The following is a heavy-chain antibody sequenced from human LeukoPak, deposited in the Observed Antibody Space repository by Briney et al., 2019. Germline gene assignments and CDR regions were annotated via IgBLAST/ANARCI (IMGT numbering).Heavy chain of an antibody. D-gene: IGHD3-22*01. J-gene: IGHJ4*02. CDR1: GYTFTGYY. CDR3: VRGKDSSGYPRRYFDY. V-gene: IGHV1-2*02. Sequence: ASVKVSCKASGYTFTGYYMHWVRQAPGQGLEWMGWINPNSGGTNYAQKFQGRVTMTRDTSISTAYMELSRLRSDDTAVYYCVRGKDSSGYPRRYFDYWGQGTLVTVSS. CDR2: INPNSGGT.